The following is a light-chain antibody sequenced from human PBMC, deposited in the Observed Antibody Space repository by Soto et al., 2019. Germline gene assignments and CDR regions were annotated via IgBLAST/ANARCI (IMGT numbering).Light chain of an antibody. CDR3: QVWDSGSGHRV. J-gene: IGLJ2*01. Sequence: SYELTQLPSVSVAPGRTATITCWGNNIGSRSVHWYQQMSGQAPLLVIYYDRDRPSGIPERFSGSNSGNTATLTINRVEAGDEADYYCQVWDSGSGHRVFGGGTKLTVL. CDR1: NIGSRS. CDR2: YDR. V-gene: IGLV3-21*04.